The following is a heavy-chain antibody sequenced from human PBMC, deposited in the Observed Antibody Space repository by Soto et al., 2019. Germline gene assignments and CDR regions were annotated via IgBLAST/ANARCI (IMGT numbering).Heavy chain of an antibody. Sequence: QVQLVESGGGVVQPGRSLRLSCAASGFTFSSYGMHWVRQAPGKGLEWVAVIWYDGSNKYYADSVKGRFTISRDNSKNXXYLQMNSLRAEDTAVYYCARDPRNYGDYITNWFDPWGQGTLVTVSS. J-gene: IGHJ5*02. D-gene: IGHD4-17*01. CDR2: IWYDGSNK. V-gene: IGHV3-33*01. CDR3: ARDPRNYGDYITNWFDP. CDR1: GFTFSSYG.